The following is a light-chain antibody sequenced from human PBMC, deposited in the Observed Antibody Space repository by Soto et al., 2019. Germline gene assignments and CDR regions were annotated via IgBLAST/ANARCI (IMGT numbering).Light chain of an antibody. CDR3: QQRSNWPST. J-gene: IGKJ4*01. V-gene: IGKV3-11*01. CDR2: DAS. Sequence: EIVLTQSPATLSLSPGDRATLSCRASQSVSSYLAWYQQKPGQAPRLLIYDASNGATGIPARFSGSGSGTDFTLTITSLEPEDFAVYYCQQRSNWPSTFGGGTKVDIK. CDR1: QSVSSY.